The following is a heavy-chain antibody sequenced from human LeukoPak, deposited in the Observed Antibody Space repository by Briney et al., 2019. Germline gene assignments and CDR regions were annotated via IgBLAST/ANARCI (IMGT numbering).Heavy chain of an antibody. Sequence: GGSLRLSCAASGFTFSSYGMHWVRQAPGKGLEWVAFIRYDGSNKYYADSVKGRFTISRDNSKNTLYLQMNSLRAEGTAVYYCAKDRSCYDFWSGYYTPTEYYYYMDVWGKGTTVTVSS. CDR1: GFTFSSYG. J-gene: IGHJ6*03. CDR3: AKDRSCYDFWSGYYTPTEYYYYMDV. V-gene: IGHV3-30*02. D-gene: IGHD3-3*01. CDR2: IRYDGSNK.